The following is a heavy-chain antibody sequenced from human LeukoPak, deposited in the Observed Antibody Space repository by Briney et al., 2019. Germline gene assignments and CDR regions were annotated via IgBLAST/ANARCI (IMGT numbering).Heavy chain of an antibody. CDR2: IIPIFGTA. V-gene: IGHV1-69*01. D-gene: IGHD2-2*01. Sequence: GASVKVSCKASGGTFSSYAISWVRQAPGQGLEWMGGIIPIFGTANYAQKFQGRVTITADESTSTAYMELSSLRSEDTAVYYCVRDVVPAAKNYYYYYMDVWGKGTTVTVSS. CDR1: GGTFSSYA. CDR3: VRDVVPAAKNYYYYYMDV. J-gene: IGHJ6*03.